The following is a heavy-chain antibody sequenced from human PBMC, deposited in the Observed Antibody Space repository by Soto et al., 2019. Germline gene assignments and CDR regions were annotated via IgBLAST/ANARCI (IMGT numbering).Heavy chain of an antibody. Sequence: EVQLVESGGGLVQPGGSLRLSCAVSGFTFSSFWMHWVRQAPGEGLVWVSRINTDGSSTSYADSVKGRFTISRDNAKNTLYLQMNSLRVEDTAMYYCAKRGVDPFGLSDWGQGTLVTVSS. D-gene: IGHD3-10*01. J-gene: IGHJ4*02. CDR2: INTDGSST. V-gene: IGHV3-74*01. CDR1: GFTFSSFW. CDR3: AKRGVDPFGLSD.